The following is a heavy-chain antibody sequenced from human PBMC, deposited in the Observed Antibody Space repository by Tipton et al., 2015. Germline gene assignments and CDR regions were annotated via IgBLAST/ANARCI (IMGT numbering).Heavy chain of an antibody. V-gene: IGHV3-20*04. CDR1: GLAFDDNG. J-gene: IGHJ4*02. Sequence: LSLTCAASGLAFDDNGMSWVRQVPGKGLEWVAGITWNAGRTDYADSVKGRFTISRDNGKNLLYLQMNSLRVEDTALYYCARDRGGFGDLMYYFDYWGQRTLVAVSS. CDR2: ITWNAGRT. CDR3: ARDRGGFGDLMYYFDY. D-gene: IGHD3-10*01.